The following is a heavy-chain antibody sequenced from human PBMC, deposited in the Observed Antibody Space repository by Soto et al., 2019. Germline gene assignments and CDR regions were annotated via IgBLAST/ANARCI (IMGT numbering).Heavy chain of an antibody. J-gene: IGHJ4*02. CDR3: ARDKITGLFDY. D-gene: IGHD2-8*02. Sequence: GEALKISCKGSGYSFSTYWIGWVRQMPGKGLEWMGIIYPGDSDTRYNPSFQGQVTISADKSISTAYLQRNSLKASDTAVYYCARDKITGLFDYWGQGTLVTVSS. CDR1: GYSFSTYW. CDR2: IYPGDSDT. V-gene: IGHV5-51*01.